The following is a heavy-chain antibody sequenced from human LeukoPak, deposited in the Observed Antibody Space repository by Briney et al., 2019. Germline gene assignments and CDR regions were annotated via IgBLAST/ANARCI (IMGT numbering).Heavy chain of an antibody. J-gene: IGHJ4*02. Sequence: PGGSLRLSCAASGFTFSSYEMNWVRQAPGKGLEWVSYISSSGSTIYYADSVKGRFTISRDNAKNSLYLQMNSLRAEDTAVYYCASHSGIRVDYWGQGTLVTVSS. CDR1: GFTFSSYE. CDR3: ASHSGIRVDY. D-gene: IGHD3-3*02. V-gene: IGHV3-48*03. CDR2: ISSSGSTI.